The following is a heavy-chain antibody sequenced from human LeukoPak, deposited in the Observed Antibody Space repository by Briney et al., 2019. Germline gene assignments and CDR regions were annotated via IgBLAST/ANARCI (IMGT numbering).Heavy chain of an antibody. V-gene: IGHV4-31*03. CDR1: GGSVSSSY. Sequence: TSETLSLTCTVSGGSVSSSYWSWIRQHPGKGLEWIGYIYYSGSTYYNPSLKSRVTISVDTSKNQFSLKLSSVTATDTAVYYCARGGRGVIITWYYFDYWGQGTLVTVSS. J-gene: IGHJ4*02. D-gene: IGHD3-10*01. CDR3: ARGGRGVIITWYYFDY. CDR2: IYYSGST.